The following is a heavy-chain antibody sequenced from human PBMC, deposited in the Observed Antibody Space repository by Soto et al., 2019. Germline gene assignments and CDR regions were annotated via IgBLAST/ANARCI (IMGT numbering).Heavy chain of an antibody. CDR3: ARRYCSGGSCFHNY. Sequence: PGESLKISCKGSGYSFTSYWIGCVSQMPGKCLEWVVIIYPGDSGTRYSPSFQGQVTISADQPIRTAHLQWSSLKASDTAMYYCARRYCSGGSCFHNYLAQGTLVTVSS. CDR2: IYPGDSGT. D-gene: IGHD2-15*01. V-gene: IGHV5-51*01. CDR1: GYSFTSYW. J-gene: IGHJ4*02.